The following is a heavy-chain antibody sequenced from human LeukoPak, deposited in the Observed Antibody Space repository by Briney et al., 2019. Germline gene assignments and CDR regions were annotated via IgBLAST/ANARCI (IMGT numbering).Heavy chain of an antibody. CDR3: ARGPYDSSGYYPYYYYYMDV. D-gene: IGHD3-22*01. CDR1: GYTFTSYD. V-gene: IGHV1-8*01. CDR2: MNPNSGNT. J-gene: IGHJ6*03. Sequence: ASVKVSCKASGYTFTSYDINWVRQATGQGLEWMGWMNPNSGNTGYVQKFQGRVTMTRNTSISTAYMELSSLRSEDTAVYYCARGPYDSSGYYPYYYYYMDVWGKGTTVTVSS.